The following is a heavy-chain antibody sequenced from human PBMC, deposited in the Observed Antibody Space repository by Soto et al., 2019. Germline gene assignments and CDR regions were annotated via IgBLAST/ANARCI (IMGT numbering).Heavy chain of an antibody. D-gene: IGHD3-22*01. Sequence: ESGGGLIQPGGSLRLSCAASGFTVSSNYMSWVRQAPGKGLEWVSVIYSGGSTYYADSVKGRFTISRDNSENTLYLQMNSLRAEDTAVYYCARGYYYDSSGYDSYFDYWGQGTLVTVSS. V-gene: IGHV3-53*01. CDR1: GFTVSSNY. J-gene: IGHJ4*02. CDR3: ARGYYYDSSGYDSYFDY. CDR2: IYSGGST.